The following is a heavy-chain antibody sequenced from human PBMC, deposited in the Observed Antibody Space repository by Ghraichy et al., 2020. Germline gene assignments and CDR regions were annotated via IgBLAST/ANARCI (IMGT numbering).Heavy chain of an antibody. Sequence: GGSLRLSCAASGFTFSSYAMSWVRQAPGKGLEWVSAISGSGGSTYYADSVKGRFTISRDNSKNTLYLQMNSLRAEDTAVYYCAKADRQRGFGTNYDYVWGSYHPIDAFDIWGQGTMVTVSS. CDR2: ISGSGGST. V-gene: IGHV3-23*01. CDR1: GFTFSSYA. J-gene: IGHJ3*02. D-gene: IGHD3-16*02. CDR3: AKADRQRGFGTNYDYVWGSYHPIDAFDI.